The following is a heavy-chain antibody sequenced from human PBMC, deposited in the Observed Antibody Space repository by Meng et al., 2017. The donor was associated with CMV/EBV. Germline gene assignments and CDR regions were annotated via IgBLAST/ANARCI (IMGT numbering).Heavy chain of an antibody. CDR2: IKSKTDGGTT. V-gene: IGHV3-15*01. Sequence: GESLKISCAASGFTFSNAWMSWVRQAPGKGLEWVGRIKSKTDGGTTDYAAPVKGRFTISRDDSKNTLYLQMNSLKTEDTAVYYCAKDHPYYYGSGSYSGGYYFDYWGQGTLVTVSS. CDR3: AKDHPYYYGSGSYSGGYYFDY. D-gene: IGHD3-10*01. J-gene: IGHJ4*02. CDR1: GFTFSNAW.